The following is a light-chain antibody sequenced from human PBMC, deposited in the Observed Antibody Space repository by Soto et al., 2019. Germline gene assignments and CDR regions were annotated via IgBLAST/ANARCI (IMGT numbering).Light chain of an antibody. CDR2: SNN. CDR1: SSSIGSNT. J-gene: IGLJ1*01. V-gene: IGLV1-44*01. Sequence: TRSRSASGTPGQTDTISCSGSSSSIGSNTVNWYQQLPGTAPKLLIYSNNQRPSGVPDRFSGSKSGTSASLAISGLQSEDEADYYCAAWDDSLNGYVFGTGTKVTVL. CDR3: AAWDDSLNGYV.